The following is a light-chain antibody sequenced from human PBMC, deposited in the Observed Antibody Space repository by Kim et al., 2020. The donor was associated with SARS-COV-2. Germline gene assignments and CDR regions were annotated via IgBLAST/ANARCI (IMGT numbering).Light chain of an antibody. CDR1: KLGDKY. V-gene: IGLV3-1*01. CDR2: QDN. CDR3: QAWDSSNHNYV. J-gene: IGLJ1*01. Sequence: SYELTQPPSVSVSPGQTASITCSGYKLGDKYVSWYQQKPGQSPVVVIYQDNQRPSGIPERVSGSNSGNTATLTISGTQAMDEADYYCQAWDSSNHNYVFGAGTKVTVL.